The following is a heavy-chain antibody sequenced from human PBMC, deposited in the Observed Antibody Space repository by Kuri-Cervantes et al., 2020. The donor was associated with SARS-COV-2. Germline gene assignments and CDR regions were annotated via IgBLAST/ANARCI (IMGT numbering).Heavy chain of an antibody. CDR2: INHSGST. D-gene: IGHD1-7*01. V-gene: IGHV4-34*01. CDR3: ARGANWNYVHNWFDP. Sequence: SETLSLTCTVSGASISSYYWGWIRQPPGKGLEWIGEINHSGSTNYNPSLKSRVTISVDTSKNQFSLKLSSVTAADTAVYYCARGANWNYVHNWFDPWGQGTLVTVSS. J-gene: IGHJ5*02. CDR1: GASISSYY.